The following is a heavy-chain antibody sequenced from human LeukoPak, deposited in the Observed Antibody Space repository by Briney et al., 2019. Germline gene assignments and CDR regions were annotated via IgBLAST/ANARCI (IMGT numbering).Heavy chain of an antibody. CDR3: AKDGSRGYSSTGYYMDA. CDR2: IVWDGEST. Sequence: GGSLSLSRAASGFIFDDYAMHGVRHAPGKGMEWVALIVWDGESTYYAASVRGRFIISRDDSDNSLYIQMNNLKAEDTAIYSCAKDGSRGYSSTGYYMDAWGKGTTVIVSS. V-gene: IGHV3-43D*04. D-gene: IGHD6-19*01. CDR1: GFIFDDYA. J-gene: IGHJ6*03.